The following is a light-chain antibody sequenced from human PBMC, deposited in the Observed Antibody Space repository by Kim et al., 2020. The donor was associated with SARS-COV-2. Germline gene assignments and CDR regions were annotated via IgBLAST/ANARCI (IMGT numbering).Light chain of an antibody. CDR1: KTSSSNS. V-gene: IGKV3-20*01. Sequence: AGEKPSTASRTSKTSSSNSLACDNHKPDQAPNLLSYGSSTRATRIPDRFSGSGSGTDFTLTISRLEPQDFAVYYFQRYGNCPITFGPGTRLAIK. CDR2: GSS. J-gene: IGKJ5*01. CDR3: QRYGNCPIT.